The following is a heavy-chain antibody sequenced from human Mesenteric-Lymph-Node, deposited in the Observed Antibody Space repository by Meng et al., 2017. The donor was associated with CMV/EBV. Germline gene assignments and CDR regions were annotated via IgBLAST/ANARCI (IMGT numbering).Heavy chain of an antibody. D-gene: IGHD6-6*01. CDR3: AKDPSTSSAWYFDL. Sequence: GESLKISCAASGFSFSTYGMHWVRQAPGKGLEWVAVISGSADSTYYADSVKGRFTISRDNSKNTLYLQMNSLRAEDTAIYYCAKDPSTSSAWYFDLWGRGTLVTVSS. CDR1: GFSFSTYG. V-gene: IGHV3-23*01. J-gene: IGHJ2*01. CDR2: ISGSADST.